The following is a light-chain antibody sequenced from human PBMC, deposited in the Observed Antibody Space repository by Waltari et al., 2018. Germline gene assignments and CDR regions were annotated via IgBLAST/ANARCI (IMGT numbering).Light chain of an antibody. CDR1: SSNIGAGYD. CDR2: GNS. V-gene: IGLV1-40*01. Sequence: QSVLTQPPSVSGAPGQRVTISCTGSSSNIGAGYDVHWYQQLPGTAPNLLIYGNSNRPAGVPDRVSGSKSGTSASLAITGLQAEDEADYYCQAYDSSLSGGVFGGGTKLTVL. CDR3: QAYDSSLSGGV. J-gene: IGLJ2*01.